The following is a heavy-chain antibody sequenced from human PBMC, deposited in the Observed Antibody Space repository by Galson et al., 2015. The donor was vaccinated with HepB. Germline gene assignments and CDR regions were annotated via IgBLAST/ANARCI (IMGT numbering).Heavy chain of an antibody. CDR2: ISGRAASI. CDR1: GFTFSSYA. J-gene: IGHJ4*02. Sequence: SLRLSCAASGFTFSSYAMTWVRQAPGEGLEWVSTISGRAASIYYADSVKGRFTISRDNSNDTLDLQMNSLRTEDTAVYFCAKLPVYYFDTSGQTYYFDYWGQGALVTVSS. V-gene: IGHV3-23*01. CDR3: AKLPVYYFDTSGQTYYFDY. D-gene: IGHD3-22*01.